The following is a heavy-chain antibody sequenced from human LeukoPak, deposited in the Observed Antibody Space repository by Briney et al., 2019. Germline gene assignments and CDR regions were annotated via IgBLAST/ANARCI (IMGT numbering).Heavy chain of an antibody. D-gene: IGHD2-2*02. Sequence: GASVKVSCKASGGTFSSYAISWVRQAPGQGLEWMGGIIPIFGTANYAQKFQGRVTITADESTSTAYMELSSLRSEDTAVYYCARSAWWDCSSTSCYTVHFDYWGQGTLVTVSS. V-gene: IGHV1-69*13. CDR3: ARSAWWDCSSTSCYTVHFDY. CDR1: GGTFSSYA. J-gene: IGHJ4*02. CDR2: IIPIFGTA.